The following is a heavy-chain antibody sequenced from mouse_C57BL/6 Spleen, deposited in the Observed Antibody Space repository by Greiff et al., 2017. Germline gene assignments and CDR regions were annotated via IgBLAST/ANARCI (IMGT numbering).Heavy chain of an antibody. CDR2: IDPEDGAT. CDR3: DREDDCGSSPAWFAY. V-gene: IGHV14-2*01. D-gene: IGHD1-1*01. CDR1: GFNIKDYY. Sequence: VQLQQSGAELVKPGASVKLSCTASGFNIKDYYMHWVKQRTDQGLEWIGKIDPEDGATKYAPKFQGKATITADTSSNTAYLQLSSLTSEDTAVYYCDREDDCGSSPAWFAYWGQGTLVTVSA. J-gene: IGHJ3*01.